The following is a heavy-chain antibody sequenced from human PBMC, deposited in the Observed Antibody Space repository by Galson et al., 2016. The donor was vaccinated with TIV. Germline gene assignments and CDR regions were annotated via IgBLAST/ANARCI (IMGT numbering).Heavy chain of an antibody. CDR3: AREGLARKTWLDY. Sequence: SLRLSCAASDFTFNSYVMHWVRQAPGKGLEYVSGINTNGQTTYYSNSVRGRFTISRDNSKNTIYLQMDSLSAEDMGVYYCAREGLARKTWLDYWGQGALVTVSS. V-gene: IGHV3-64*01. CDR2: INTNGQTT. D-gene: IGHD3/OR15-3a*01. CDR1: DFTFNSYV. J-gene: IGHJ4*02.